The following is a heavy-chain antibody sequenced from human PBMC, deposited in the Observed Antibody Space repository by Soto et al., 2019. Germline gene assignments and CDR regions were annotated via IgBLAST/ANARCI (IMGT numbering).Heavy chain of an antibody. Sequence: PSETLSLTCAVYGGSFSGYYWSWIRQPPGKGLEWIGEINHSGSTNYNPSLKSRVTISVDTSKNQFSLKLSSVTAADTAVYYCARVGPVRGVIKPYYYGMDVWGQGTTVTVSS. D-gene: IGHD3-10*01. V-gene: IGHV4-34*01. J-gene: IGHJ6*02. CDR2: INHSGST. CDR3: ARVGPVRGVIKPYYYGMDV. CDR1: GGSFSGYY.